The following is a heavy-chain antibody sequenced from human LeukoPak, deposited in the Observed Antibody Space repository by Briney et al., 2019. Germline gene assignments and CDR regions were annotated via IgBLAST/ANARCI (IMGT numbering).Heavy chain of an antibody. V-gene: IGHV5-51*01. D-gene: IGHD3-22*01. CDR1: GYNFRSYW. CDR2: IYPGDTYI. J-gene: IGHJ4*02. Sequence: WEALKIPFKASGYNFRSYWIAWVRQMPGKGLEWRGIIYPGDTYITYSRSFQGQVTISAEQSINTAYLQWSSLKASDTAMYYCARRDSNGYNYLDSWGQGTLVTVSS. CDR3: ARRDSNGYNYLDS.